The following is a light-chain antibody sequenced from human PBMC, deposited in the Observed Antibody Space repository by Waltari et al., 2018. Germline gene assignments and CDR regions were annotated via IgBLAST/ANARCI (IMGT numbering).Light chain of an antibody. J-gene: IGLJ1*01. V-gene: IGLV1-51*01. Sequence: QSVLTQPPSVSAAPGQKVTISCSGSSSNIGNNSVSWYQQIPGTAPKLLIFENYKRPSGIPDRFSGSKSGTSATLGITGLQTGDEADYYCGTWDSSLSAHVFGTGTKVTVL. CDR1: SSNIGNNS. CDR3: GTWDSSLSAHV. CDR2: ENY.